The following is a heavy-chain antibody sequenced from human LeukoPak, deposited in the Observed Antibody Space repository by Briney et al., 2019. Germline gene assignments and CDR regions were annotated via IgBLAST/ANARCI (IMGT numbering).Heavy chain of an antibody. V-gene: IGHV4-39*01. CDR3: AGGSITIFGVVIPLFDY. CDR2: IYYSGST. J-gene: IGHJ4*02. Sequence: SETLSLTCTVSGGSISSSSYYWGWIRQPPGKGLEWIGSIYYSGSTYYNPSLKSRVTISVDTSKNQFSLKLSSVTAADTAVYYCAGGSITIFGVVIPLFDYWGQGTLVTVSS. CDR1: GGSISSSSYY. D-gene: IGHD3-3*01.